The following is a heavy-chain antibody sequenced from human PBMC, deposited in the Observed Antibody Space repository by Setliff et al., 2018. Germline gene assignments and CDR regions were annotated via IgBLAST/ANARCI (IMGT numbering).Heavy chain of an antibody. Sequence: PSETLSLTCAVSGGPTIGYYWTWIRQAPGKGLEWIGYIHPWGGSSESTNYSPSLKSRITISLDKSKSQFSLKLTSVTVADTAVYYCARGLHSGTYWGTRPLGLDYWGQGSRVTVSS. CDR2: IHPWGGSSEST. D-gene: IGHD1-26*01. CDR1: GGPTIGYY. CDR3: ARGLHSGTYWGTRPLGLDY. J-gene: IGHJ4*02. V-gene: IGHV4-59*08.